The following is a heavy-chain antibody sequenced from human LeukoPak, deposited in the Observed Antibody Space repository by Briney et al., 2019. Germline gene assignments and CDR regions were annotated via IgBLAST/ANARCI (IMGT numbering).Heavy chain of an antibody. V-gene: IGHV3-48*03. D-gene: IGHD6-19*01. CDR2: ISSSGSTI. CDR1: GFTFSSYE. Sequence: PGGSLRLSCAASGFTFSSYEMNWVRQAPGKGLEWVSYISSSGSTIYYADSVKGRFTISGDNAKNSLYLQMDSLRAEDTAVYYCAAGIAVAGPVSYWGQGTLVTVSS. CDR3: AAGIAVAGPVSY. J-gene: IGHJ4*02.